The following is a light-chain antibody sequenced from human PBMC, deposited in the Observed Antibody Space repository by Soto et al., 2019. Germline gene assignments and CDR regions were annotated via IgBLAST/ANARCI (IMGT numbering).Light chain of an antibody. J-gene: IGLJ2*01. Sequence: QSALTQPASVSGSPGQSITISCTGTSSDVGDYKFVSWYQQHPGKAPKLMIHGVNNRPSGVSNRFSGSKSGNTASLTISGLQAEDEADYYCSSYTSSSTVVFGGGTKLTVL. V-gene: IGLV2-14*01. CDR3: SSYTSSSTVV. CDR1: SSDVGDYKF. CDR2: GVN.